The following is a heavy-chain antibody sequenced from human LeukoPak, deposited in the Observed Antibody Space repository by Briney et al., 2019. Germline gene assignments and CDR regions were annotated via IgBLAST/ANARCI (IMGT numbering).Heavy chain of an antibody. CDR1: GYTFTGYY. Sequence: GASVKVSCKASGYTFTGYYMHWVRQAPGQGLEWMGWINPDSGGTNYAQKFQGRVTMTRDTSISTAYMELSRLRSDDTAVYYCARGITYYYDSSGYHYDYWGQGTLVTVSS. V-gene: IGHV1-2*02. D-gene: IGHD3-22*01. CDR3: ARGITYYYDSSGYHYDY. CDR2: INPDSGGT. J-gene: IGHJ4*02.